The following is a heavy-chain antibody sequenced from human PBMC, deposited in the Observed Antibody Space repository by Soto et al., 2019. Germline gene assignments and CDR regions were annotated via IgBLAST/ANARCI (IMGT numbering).Heavy chain of an antibody. CDR2: ISWDSGRI. V-gene: IGHV3-9*01. Sequence: EMQLVESGGGLVQPGRSLSLSYAASGFTFDDYAMYWVRQGPGKGLEWVSGISWDSGRIGYADSVKGRFTISRDNAKNSLYLQMNSLRPEDTALYYCAKARLWGGDGYNSYYYNAMDVWGQGTTVTVSS. J-gene: IGHJ6*02. CDR1: GFTFDDYA. CDR3: AKARLWGGDGYNSYYYNAMDV. D-gene: IGHD3-16*01.